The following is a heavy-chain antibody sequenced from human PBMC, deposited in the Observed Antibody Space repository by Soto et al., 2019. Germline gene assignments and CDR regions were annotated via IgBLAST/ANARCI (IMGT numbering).Heavy chain of an antibody. V-gene: IGHV4-39*01. CDR1: GGSISSSSYY. D-gene: IGHD5-12*01. Sequence: QLQLQESGPRLVKPSETLSLTCTVSGGSISSSSYYWGWIRQPPGKGLEWIGSIYYSGSTYYNPSLKSRVTISVDTSKNQFSLKLSSVTAADTSVYYCARRRMFDSGYVNDWYFDLWGRGTLVTVSS. CDR3: ARRRMFDSGYVNDWYFDL. J-gene: IGHJ2*01. CDR2: IYYSGST.